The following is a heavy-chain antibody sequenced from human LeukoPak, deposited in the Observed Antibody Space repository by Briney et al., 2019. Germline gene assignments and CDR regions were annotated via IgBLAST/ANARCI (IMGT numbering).Heavy chain of an antibody. CDR1: GFTVSSNY. D-gene: IGHD2-2*02. V-gene: IGHV3-66*01. Sequence: GGSLRLSCAASGFTVSSNYMSWVRQAPGKGLEWVSVIYSGGSTYYADSVKGRFTISRDNSKNTLYLQMNSLRAEDTAVYYCARGLNTSRLRYWGLGTLVTVSS. J-gene: IGHJ4*02. CDR3: ARGLNTSRLRY. CDR2: IYSGGST.